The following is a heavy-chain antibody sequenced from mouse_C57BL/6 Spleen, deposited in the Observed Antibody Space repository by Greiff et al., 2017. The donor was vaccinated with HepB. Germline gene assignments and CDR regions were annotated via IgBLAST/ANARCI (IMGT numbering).Heavy chain of an antibody. CDR3: ARDYSNYGAWFAY. J-gene: IGHJ3*01. CDR1: GYTFTSYW. V-gene: IGHV1-55*01. Sequence: QVQLQQPGAELVKPGASVKMSCKASGYTFTSYWITWVKQRPGQGLEWIGDIYPGSGSTNYNEKFKSKATLTVDTSSSTAYMQLSSLTSEDSAVYDCARDYSNYGAWFAYWGQGTLVTVSA. CDR2: IYPGSGST. D-gene: IGHD2-5*01.